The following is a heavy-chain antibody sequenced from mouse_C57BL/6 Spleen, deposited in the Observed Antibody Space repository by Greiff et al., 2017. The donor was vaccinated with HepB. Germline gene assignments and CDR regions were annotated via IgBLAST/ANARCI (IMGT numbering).Heavy chain of an antibody. J-gene: IGHJ4*01. CDR2: IWSGGST. CDR3: ARRGDYGNSGYAMDY. Sequence: VQLQQSGPGLVQPSQSLSITCTVSGFSLTSYGVHWVRQSPGKGLEWLGVIWSGGSTDYNAAFISRLSISKDNSKSQVFCKMNSLQADDTAIYYCARRGDYGNSGYAMDYWGQGTSVTVSS. D-gene: IGHD2-1*01. V-gene: IGHV2-2*01. CDR1: GFSLTSYG.